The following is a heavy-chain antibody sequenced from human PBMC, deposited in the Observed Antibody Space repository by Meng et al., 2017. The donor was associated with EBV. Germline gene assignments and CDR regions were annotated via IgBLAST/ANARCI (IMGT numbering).Heavy chain of an antibody. D-gene: IGHD5-12*01. CDR1: GFTVSSNY. Sequence: VHVVESGGGLIQPGGSITLPCAASGFTVSSNYMSWVRQAPGKGLEWVSVIYSGGSTYYADSVKGRFTISRDNSKNTLYLQMNSLRAEDTAVYYCAKHRLGPLDYWGQGTLVTVSS. CDR2: IYSGGST. J-gene: IGHJ4*02. V-gene: IGHV3-53*01. CDR3: AKHRLGPLDY.